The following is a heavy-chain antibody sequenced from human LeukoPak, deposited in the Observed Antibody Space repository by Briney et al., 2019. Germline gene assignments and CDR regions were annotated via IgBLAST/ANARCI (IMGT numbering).Heavy chain of an antibody. Sequence: GGSLRLSCAASGFTFSSYEMNWVRQAPGKGLEWVSYISSSGSTIYYADSVKGRFTISRDNAKNSLYLQMNSLGDEDTAVYYCAMGYYDFWSGYYRPLDYWGQGTLVTVSS. CDR3: AMGYYDFWSGYYRPLDY. J-gene: IGHJ4*02. V-gene: IGHV3-48*03. CDR2: ISSSGSTI. CDR1: GFTFSSYE. D-gene: IGHD3-3*01.